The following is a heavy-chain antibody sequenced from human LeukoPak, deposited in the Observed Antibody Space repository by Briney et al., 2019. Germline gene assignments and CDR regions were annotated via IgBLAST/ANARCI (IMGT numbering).Heavy chain of an antibody. CDR2: IYSGSST. V-gene: IGHV3-66*01. CDR3: AMGAIVATIDC. CDR1: GLTVSGNY. J-gene: IGHJ4*02. Sequence: PGGSLRLSCAAAGLTVSGNYMRWVRQAPGKGLEWVSLIYSGSSTYYADSVKGRFTISRDKSKNTLYLQMSSLRVEDTAVYYCAMGAIVATIDCRGQGTLVTVSS. D-gene: IGHD5-12*01.